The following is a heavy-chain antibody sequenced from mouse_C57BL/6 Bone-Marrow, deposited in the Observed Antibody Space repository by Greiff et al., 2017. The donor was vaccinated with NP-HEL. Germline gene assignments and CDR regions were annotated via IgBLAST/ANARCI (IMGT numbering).Heavy chain of an antibody. Sequence: EVMLVESGGDLVKPGGSLKLSCAASGFTFSSYGMSWVRQTPDKRLEWVATISSGGSYTYYPDSVKGRFTISRDNAKNTLYLQMSSLKSEDTAMYYCARRLADYGSSYVYAMDYWGQGTSVTVSS. CDR1: GFTFSSYG. J-gene: IGHJ4*01. D-gene: IGHD1-1*01. CDR2: ISSGGSYT. V-gene: IGHV5-6*02. CDR3: ARRLADYGSSYVYAMDY.